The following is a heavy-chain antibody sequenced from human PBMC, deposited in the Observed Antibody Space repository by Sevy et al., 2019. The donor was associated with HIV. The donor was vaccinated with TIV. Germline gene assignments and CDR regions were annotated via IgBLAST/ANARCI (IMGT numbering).Heavy chain of an antibody. Sequence: GGSLRLSCAASGFTFSANWMNWVRQAPGKGLEWVANIKGDGSDKDYVDSVEGRFTISRDNAKNLLYLQRNSLRVEETAVYYCAHETFGRFESWGQGTLVTVSS. CDR3: AHETFGRFES. D-gene: IGHD3-16*01. V-gene: IGHV3-7*01. J-gene: IGHJ4*02. CDR2: IKGDGSDK. CDR1: GFTFSANW.